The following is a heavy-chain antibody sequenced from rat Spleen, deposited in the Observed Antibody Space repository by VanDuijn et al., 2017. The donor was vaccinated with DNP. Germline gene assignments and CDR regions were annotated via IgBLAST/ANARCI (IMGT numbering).Heavy chain of an antibody. Sequence: EVQLVESGGGLVQPGRSLKLSCAASGFTFSDYNMAWVRQAPKKGLEWVATISYDGGHTSYRDSVKGRFTISRDNAESTLYLQMGSLKSEDTATYYCAREQHYHFDYWGQGVMVTVSS. CDR3: AREQHYHFDY. CDR1: GFTFSDYN. CDR2: ISYDGGHT. J-gene: IGHJ2*01. V-gene: IGHV5-7*01. D-gene: IGHD1-10*01.